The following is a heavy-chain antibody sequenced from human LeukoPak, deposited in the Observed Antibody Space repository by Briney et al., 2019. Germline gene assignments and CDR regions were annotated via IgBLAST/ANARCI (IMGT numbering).Heavy chain of an antibody. D-gene: IGHD1-26*01. CDR1: GFAFSSNA. V-gene: IGHV3-23*01. Sequence: PGGSLRLSCAASGFAFSSNAMSWVRQAPGKGLGWWSAISVSGGSTYYADSVKGRFTISRDNSKNTLYLQMNSLRAEDTAVYYCARDRAWKSGSFLYYFDYWGQGTLVTVSS. CDR3: ARDRAWKSGSFLYYFDY. J-gene: IGHJ4*02. CDR2: ISVSGGST.